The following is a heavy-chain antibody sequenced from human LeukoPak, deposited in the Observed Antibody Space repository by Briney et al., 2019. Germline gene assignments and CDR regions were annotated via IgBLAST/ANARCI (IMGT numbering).Heavy chain of an antibody. Sequence: GGSLRLSCAASGFSFEDYAMHWVRQPPGKGLEWVSGVSWNSGNVGYADSVKGRFTISRDNAKNFLYPQMSSLRAEDTALYYCAKAVYGDFQSTVDYWGRGTLVTVSS. D-gene: IGHD4-17*01. J-gene: IGHJ4*02. CDR3: AKAVYGDFQSTVDY. CDR2: VSWNSGNV. CDR1: GFSFEDYA. V-gene: IGHV3-9*01.